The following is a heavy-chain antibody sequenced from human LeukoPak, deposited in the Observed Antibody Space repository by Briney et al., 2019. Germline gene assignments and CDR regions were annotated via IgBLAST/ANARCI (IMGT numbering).Heavy chain of an antibody. CDR1: GFTFSSYA. CDR3: AREGLERIFHFDY. D-gene: IGHD1-1*01. J-gene: IGHJ4*02. CDR2: ITGNGFET. Sequence: GGSLRLSCAASGFTFSSYAMSWVRQAPGVGLEWVSGITGNGFETFYADPVRGRFTISRDNSKNTLYLQMNSLRAEDTALYYCAREGLERIFHFDYWGQGTLVTVSS. V-gene: IGHV3-23*01.